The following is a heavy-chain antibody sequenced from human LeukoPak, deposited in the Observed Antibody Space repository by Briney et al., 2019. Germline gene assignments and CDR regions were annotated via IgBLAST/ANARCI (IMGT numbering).Heavy chain of an antibody. V-gene: IGHV4-34*01. CDR3: AHYYCSSTSCYDY. D-gene: IGHD2-2*01. CDR1: GGSFSGYY. Sequence: SETLSLTCAVYGGSFSGYYWSWIRQPPGKGLEWIGEINHSGSTNYNPSLKSRVTISVDTSKNQFSLKPSSVTAADTAVYYCAHYYCSSTSCYDYWGQGTLVTVSS. J-gene: IGHJ4*02. CDR2: INHSGST.